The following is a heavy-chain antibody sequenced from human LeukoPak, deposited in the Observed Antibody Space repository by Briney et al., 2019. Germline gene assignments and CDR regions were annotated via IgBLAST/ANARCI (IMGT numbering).Heavy chain of an antibody. J-gene: IGHJ2*01. CDR2: IYTSAST. CDR1: GGSISSYD. D-gene: IGHD6-19*01. CDR3: ARCSYSSGCYWYFDL. V-gene: IGHV4-4*07. Sequence: PSESMSLTCTVSGGSISSYDWSWIRRPAGKGLEWIGRIYTSASTNYNPSLKSRVAMSVDTSKNQFSLKLSSVTAADTAVYYCARCSYSSGCYWYFDLWGRGTLVTVSS.